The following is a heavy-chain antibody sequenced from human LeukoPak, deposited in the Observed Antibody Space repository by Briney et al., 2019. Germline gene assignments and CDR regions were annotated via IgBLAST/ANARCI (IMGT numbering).Heavy chain of an antibody. CDR3: AKDRRTEAYGMEV. CDR1: GFTFSSHG. V-gene: IGHV3-30*18. Sequence: PGGSLRLSCAASGFTFSSHGMHWVRQAPGKGLEWVAVIRNDGSNKYYGDSVKGRFTISRDNSKNTLYLQMNSLRPEDTAVYYCAKDRRTEAYGMEVWGQGTTVTVSS. CDR2: IRNDGSNK. J-gene: IGHJ6*02. D-gene: IGHD2-2*01.